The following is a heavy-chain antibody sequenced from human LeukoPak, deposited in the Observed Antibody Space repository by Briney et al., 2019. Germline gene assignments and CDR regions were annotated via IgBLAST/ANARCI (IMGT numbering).Heavy chain of an antibody. V-gene: IGHV4-31*03. D-gene: IGHD3-10*01. J-gene: IGHJ5*02. Sequence: PSGTLCLTCTVSGGSTSSGRYYWDWIRQHPGKGMEWIGYVHYTGATYYNPSLMSRVTISLDTSKNQFSLKLTSVSAADTAVYYCARERDGSGSYFPFDPWGQGTLVTVSS. CDR3: ARERDGSGSYFPFDP. CDR1: GGSTSSGRYY. CDR2: VHYTGAT.